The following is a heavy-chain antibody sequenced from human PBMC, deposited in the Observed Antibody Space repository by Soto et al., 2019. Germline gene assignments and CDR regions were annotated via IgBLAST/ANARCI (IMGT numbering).Heavy chain of an antibody. CDR2: ITRDGGVK. V-gene: IGHV3-23*04. CDR3: ARISTVSANFDY. CDR1: GFPFKSFP. Sequence: VQLVESGGGLVQPGEFLRLSCADSGFPFKSFPMGWVRQAPGKGLEWVSSITRDGGVKVYADSVRGRLTLSRDNSRDTLSLQFNSLRADDTAIYYCARISTVSANFDYWGQGALVTVSS. D-gene: IGHD1-1*01. J-gene: IGHJ4*02.